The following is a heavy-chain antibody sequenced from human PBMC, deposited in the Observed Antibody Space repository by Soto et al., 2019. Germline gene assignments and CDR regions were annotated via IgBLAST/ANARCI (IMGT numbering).Heavy chain of an antibody. D-gene: IGHD1-1*01. CDR1: GGTFSSYA. CDR3: ARGTGTTFGFDY. CDR2: IIPIFGTA. Sequence: ASVKVSCKASGGTFSSYAISWVRQAPGQGLEWMGGIIPIFGTANYAQKFQGRVTITADESTSTAYMELSSLRSEDTAVYYCARGTGTTFGFDYWGQGTLVTVSS. J-gene: IGHJ4*02. V-gene: IGHV1-69*13.